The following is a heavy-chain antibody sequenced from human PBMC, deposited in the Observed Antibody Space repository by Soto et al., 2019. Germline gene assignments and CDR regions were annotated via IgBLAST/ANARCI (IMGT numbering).Heavy chain of an antibody. CDR1: GGTFSSYA. CDR2: IIPIFGTA. D-gene: IGHD3-3*01. V-gene: IGHV1-69*12. CDR3: ARVRSYDFWSGPDWLGWFDP. J-gene: IGHJ5*02. Sequence: QVQLVQSGAEVKKPGSSVKVSCKASGGTFSSYAISWVRQAPGQGLEWMGGIIPIFGTANYAQKFQGRVTITADESTSTAYVELSSLRSEDTAVYYCARVRSYDFWSGPDWLGWFDPWGQGTLVTVSS.